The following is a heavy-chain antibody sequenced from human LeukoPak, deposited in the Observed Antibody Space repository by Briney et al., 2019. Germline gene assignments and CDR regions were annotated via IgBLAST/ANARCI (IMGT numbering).Heavy chain of an antibody. Sequence: PGGSLRLSCAASGFTFSSYSMNWVRQAPGKGLEWVSSISSSSSYIYYADSVKGRFTISRDNAKNSLYLQMNSLRAEDTAVYYCARDDDGSTSKPNSCFDYWGQGTLATVSS. V-gene: IGHV3-21*01. CDR2: ISSSSSYI. D-gene: IGHD2-2*01. CDR1: GFTFSSYS. J-gene: IGHJ4*02. CDR3: ARDDDGSTSKPNSCFDY.